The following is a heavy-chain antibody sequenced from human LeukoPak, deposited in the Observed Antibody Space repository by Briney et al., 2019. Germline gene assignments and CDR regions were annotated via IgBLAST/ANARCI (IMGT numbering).Heavy chain of an antibody. D-gene: IGHD1-26*01. V-gene: IGHV1-2*02. Sequence: ASVKVSCKASGYTFTGYYMHWVRQAPGQGLEWVGWINPNSGGTNYAQKFQGRVTMTRDTSISTAYMELSRLRSDDTAVYYCAREGIVDYYGMDVWGQGTTVTVSS. CDR3: AREGIVDYYGMDV. J-gene: IGHJ6*02. CDR1: GYTFTGYY. CDR2: INPNSGGT.